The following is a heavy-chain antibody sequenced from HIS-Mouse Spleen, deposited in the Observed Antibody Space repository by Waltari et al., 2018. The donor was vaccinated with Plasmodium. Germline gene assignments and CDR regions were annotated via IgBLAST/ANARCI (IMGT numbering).Heavy chain of an antibody. Sequence: EVQLVESGGGLVKPGGSLRLSCAASGFTFSNAWMSWVRQAPGKGLEWGGRIKSKTDGGTTDYAAPVKCRFTISRDDSKNTLYLQMNSLKTEDTAVYYCTTGLGAFDIWGQGTMVTVSS. CDR3: TTGLGAFDI. CDR1: GFTFSNAW. J-gene: IGHJ3*02. CDR2: IKSKTDGGTT. V-gene: IGHV3-15*01.